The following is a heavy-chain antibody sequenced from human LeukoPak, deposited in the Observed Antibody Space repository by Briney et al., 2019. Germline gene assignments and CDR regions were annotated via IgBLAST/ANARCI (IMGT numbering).Heavy chain of an antibody. V-gene: IGHV7-4-1*02. D-gene: IGHD3-22*01. Sequence: ASVKVSCKASGGTFSSYAISWVRQAPGQGLEWMGWINTNTGNPTYAQGFTGRFVFSLDTSVSTAYLQISSLKAEDTAVYYCARDLPYPSGYYRPLDYWGQGTLVTVSS. CDR2: INTNTGNP. J-gene: IGHJ4*02. CDR1: GGTFSSYA. CDR3: ARDLPYPSGYYRPLDY.